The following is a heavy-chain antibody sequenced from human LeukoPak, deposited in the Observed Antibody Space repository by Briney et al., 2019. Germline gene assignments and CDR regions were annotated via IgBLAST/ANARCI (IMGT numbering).Heavy chain of an antibody. Sequence: GSVKVSCKVSGYTLTELSMHWVRQAPGKGLEWMGGFDPEDGETIYAQKFQGRVTMTEDTSTDTAYMELSSLRSEDTAVYYCATPLGIVGALWYDYWGQGTLVTVSS. V-gene: IGHV1-24*01. CDR2: FDPEDGET. CDR3: ATPLGIVGALWYDY. CDR1: GYTLTELS. D-gene: IGHD1-26*01. J-gene: IGHJ4*02.